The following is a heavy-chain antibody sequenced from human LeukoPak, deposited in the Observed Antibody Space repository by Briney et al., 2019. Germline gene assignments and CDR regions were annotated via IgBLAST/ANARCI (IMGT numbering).Heavy chain of an antibody. Sequence: PGASVKVSCKASGGTFSSYAISWVRQAPGQGLEWMGGIIPIFGTANYAQKFQGRVTLTADESTCTAYMELSSLRSEDTAVYYCARDKGGTTANDYWGQGTLVTVSS. CDR3: ARDKGGTTANDY. D-gene: IGHD4-17*01. V-gene: IGHV1-69*13. CDR1: GGTFSSYA. CDR2: IIPIFGTA. J-gene: IGHJ4*02.